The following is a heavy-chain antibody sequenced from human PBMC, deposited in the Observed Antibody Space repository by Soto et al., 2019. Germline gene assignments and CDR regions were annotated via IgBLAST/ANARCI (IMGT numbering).Heavy chain of an antibody. V-gene: IGHV3-33*01. J-gene: IGHJ4*02. CDR3: ARSGHDYIWGSWFYFDY. Sequence: QVQLVESGGGVVQPGRSLRLSCAASGFTFSSYGIHWVRQAPGKGLEWVAVIWYDGSNKYYADSVKGRFTISRDNSKNTLYLQMNSLRAEDTAVYYCARSGHDYIWGSWFYFDYWGQGTLVTVSS. CDR1: GFTFSSYG. D-gene: IGHD3-16*01. CDR2: IWYDGSNK.